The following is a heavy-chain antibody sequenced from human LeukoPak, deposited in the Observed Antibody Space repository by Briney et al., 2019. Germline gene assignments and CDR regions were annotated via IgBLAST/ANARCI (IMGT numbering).Heavy chain of an antibody. Sequence: PGGSLRLSCAASAFTFSSYAMSWVRQAPGKRLEWVSAISGSGGSTYYADSVKGRFTISRDNSKNTLYLQMNSLRAEDTAVYYCAKESPLLWFGGDYYGMDVWGQGTTVTVSS. J-gene: IGHJ6*02. D-gene: IGHD3-10*01. CDR2: ISGSGGST. V-gene: IGHV3-23*01. CDR1: AFTFSSYA. CDR3: AKESPLLWFGGDYYGMDV.